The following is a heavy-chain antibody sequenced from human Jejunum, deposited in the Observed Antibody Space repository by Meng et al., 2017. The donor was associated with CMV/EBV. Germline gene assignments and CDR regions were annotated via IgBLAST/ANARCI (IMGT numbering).Heavy chain of an antibody. D-gene: IGHD2-21*01. Sequence: KVSCKESGYAFTTYYVHWVRQAPGQGLEWMGLIHPINGSTTYAQNFQGRVTVTRDTSTTTVHMELRNLRSEDTAVYYCARGSPEVNWGQGTLVTVSS. J-gene: IGHJ4*02. V-gene: IGHV1-46*01. CDR2: IHPINGST. CDR1: GYAFTTYY. CDR3: ARGSPEVN.